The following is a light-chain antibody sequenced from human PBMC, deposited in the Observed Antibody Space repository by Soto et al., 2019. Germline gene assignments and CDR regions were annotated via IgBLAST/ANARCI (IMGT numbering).Light chain of an antibody. CDR2: AAS. CDR1: QGISSY. CDR3: QQYYSYPRT. V-gene: IGKV1-8*01. J-gene: IGKJ2*01. Sequence: AIRMTQSPSSLSASTGDRVTITCRASQGISSYLAWYQQKPGKAPKLLIYAASTLQSGVPSRFSGSGSGTDFTHTISCLQSEDFATYYCQQYYSYPRTFGQGTKLEIK.